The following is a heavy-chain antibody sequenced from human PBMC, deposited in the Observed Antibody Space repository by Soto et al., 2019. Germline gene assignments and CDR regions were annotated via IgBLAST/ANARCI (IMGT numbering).Heavy chain of an antibody. Sequence: EVQLVESGGGLVQPGGSLSLSGAASGFPFSSYWLSWVRQAPGKGLERVANIKQDGSEKYYVDSVKGRFTISRDNAKNSLYLQMNSLRAEDTAVYYCARIEAARHFDYWGQGTLVTVSS. CDR3: ARIEAARHFDY. V-gene: IGHV3-7*05. J-gene: IGHJ4*02. CDR2: IKQDGSEK. D-gene: IGHD6-6*01. CDR1: GFPFSSYW.